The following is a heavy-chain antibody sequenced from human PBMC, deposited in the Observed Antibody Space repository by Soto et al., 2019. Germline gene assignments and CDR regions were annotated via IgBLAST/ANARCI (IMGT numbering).Heavy chain of an antibody. CDR3: AGRDYDFWSGYPNPYYYYYGMDV. CDR2: IYYSGST. J-gene: IGHJ6*02. Sequence: KASETLSLTCTVSGGSISSYYWSWIRQPPGKGLEWIGYIYYSGSTNYNPSLKSRVTISVDTSKNQFSLKLGSVTAADTAVYYCAGRDYDFWSGYPNPYYYYYGMDVWGQGTTVTVSS. CDR1: GGSISSYY. D-gene: IGHD3-3*01. V-gene: IGHV4-59*01.